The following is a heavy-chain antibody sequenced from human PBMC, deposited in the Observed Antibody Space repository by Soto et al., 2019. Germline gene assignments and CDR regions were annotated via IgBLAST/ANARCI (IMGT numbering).Heavy chain of an antibody. V-gene: IGHV3-23*01. CDR3: ARADDSSGYYRDAFDI. J-gene: IGHJ3*02. CDR1: GFTFSSYA. Sequence: GGSLRLSCAASGFTFSSYAMSWVRQAPGKGLEWVSAISGSGGSTYYADSVKGRFTISRDNSKNTLYLQMNSLRAEDTAVYYCARADDSSGYYRDAFDIWGQGTMVTVSS. CDR2: ISGSGGST. D-gene: IGHD3-22*01.